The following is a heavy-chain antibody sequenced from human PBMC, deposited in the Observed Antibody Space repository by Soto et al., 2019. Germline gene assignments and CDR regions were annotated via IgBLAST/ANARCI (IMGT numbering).Heavy chain of an antibody. J-gene: IGHJ4*02. CDR2: VFHTGGT. V-gene: IGHV4-4*02. D-gene: IGHD6-19*01. Sequence: QVQLQESGPGLVKPSETLSLTCTVSSDSIAGENWWSWVRQPPGLGLEWIGEVFHTGGTNYNPSLKSRVTMEVDKSKNQFSLKLISATAPDTALYYCARVFSSGSGWMYYFDFWGQGTLVSVSS. CDR3: ARVFSSGSGWMYYFDF. CDR1: SDSIAGENW.